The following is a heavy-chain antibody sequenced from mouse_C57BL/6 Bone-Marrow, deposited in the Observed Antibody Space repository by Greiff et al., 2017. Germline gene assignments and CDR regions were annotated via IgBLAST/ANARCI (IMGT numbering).Heavy chain of an antibody. V-gene: IGHV5-12*01. J-gene: IGHJ3*01. D-gene: IGHD2-2*01. CDR1: GFTFSDYY. Sequence: EVKLVESGGGLVQPGGSLKLSCAASGFTFSDYYMYWVRQTPEKRLEWVAYISNGGGSTYYPDTVKGRFTISRDNAKNTLYLQMSRLKSEDTAMYYCARGGGYAWFAYWGQGTLVTVSA. CDR3: ARGGGYAWFAY. CDR2: ISNGGGST.